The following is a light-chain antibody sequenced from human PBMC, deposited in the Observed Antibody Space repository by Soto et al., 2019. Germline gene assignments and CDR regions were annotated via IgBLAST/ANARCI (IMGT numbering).Light chain of an antibody. CDR1: QSVKTF. CDR2: DAA. CDR3: QQRSNWPPIT. V-gene: IGKV3-11*01. J-gene: IGKJ5*01. Sequence: IVLPQSPATLSLSPGERGTLSCCASQSVKTFLVWYQQRPGQAPKLLIHDAAHRAAGIPARFSGSGFGTDFTLTISSLEPEDAAVYYCQQRSNWPPITFGQGTRLEIK.